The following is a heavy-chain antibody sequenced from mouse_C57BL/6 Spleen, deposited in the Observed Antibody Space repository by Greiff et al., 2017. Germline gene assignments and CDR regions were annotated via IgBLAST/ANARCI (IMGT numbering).Heavy chain of an antibody. CDR2: INPSNGGT. CDR1: GYTFTSYW. CDR3: ARGGFYDYDVAY. Sequence: VQLQQPGTELVKPGASVKLSCKASGYTFTSYWMHWVKQRPGQGLEWIGNINPSNGGTNYNEKFKSKATLTVDKSSSTAYMQLSSLTSEDSAVYKCARGGFYDYDVAYWGQGTLVTVSA. V-gene: IGHV1-53*01. J-gene: IGHJ3*01. D-gene: IGHD2-4*01.